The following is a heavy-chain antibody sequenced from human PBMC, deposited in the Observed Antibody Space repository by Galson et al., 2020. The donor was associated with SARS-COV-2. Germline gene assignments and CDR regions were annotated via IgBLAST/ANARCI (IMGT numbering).Heavy chain of an antibody. V-gene: IGHV4-59*01. CDR1: GGSISSYY. Sequence: SETLSLTCTVSGGSISSYYWSWIRQPPGKGLEWIGYIYYSGSTNSNPSLKSRVTISVDTSKNQFSLKLSSVTAADTAVYYCARSGSGSYYILYYYYGMDVWGQGTTVTVSS. CDR3: ARSGSGSYYILYYYYGMDV. D-gene: IGHD3-10*01. J-gene: IGHJ6*02. CDR2: IYYSGST.